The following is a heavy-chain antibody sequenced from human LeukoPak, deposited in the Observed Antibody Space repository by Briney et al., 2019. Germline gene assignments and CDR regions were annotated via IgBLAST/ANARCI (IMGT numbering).Heavy chain of an antibody. CDR1: GFTFSSYW. CDR2: MRQDGNEK. D-gene: IGHD3-10*01. V-gene: IGHV3-7*01. CDR3: ATDRRGSNDY. J-gene: IGHJ4*02. Sequence: GGSLRLSCVASGFTFSSYWMTWVRQAPGKGLEWVANMRQDGNEKYYVDSVRGRFTISRDNAKNSLYLQMNSLRAEDPAVYYCATDRRGSNDYWGQGTLVTVSS.